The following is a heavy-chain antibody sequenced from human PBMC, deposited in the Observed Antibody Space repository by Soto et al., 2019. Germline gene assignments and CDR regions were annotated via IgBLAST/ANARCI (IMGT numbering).Heavy chain of an antibody. D-gene: IGHD2-15*01. CDR3: ARGGLRGVAAASRGEVDV. CDR1: GGSISSGGYY. Sequence: SETLSLTCTVSGGSISSGGYYWSWIRQHPGKGLEWIGYIYYSGSTHYNPSLKSRVTISVDTSKNQFSLKLSSATAADTAVYYCARGGLRGVAAASRGEVDVWGQGTTVTVS. CDR2: IYYSGST. J-gene: IGHJ6*02. V-gene: IGHV4-31*03.